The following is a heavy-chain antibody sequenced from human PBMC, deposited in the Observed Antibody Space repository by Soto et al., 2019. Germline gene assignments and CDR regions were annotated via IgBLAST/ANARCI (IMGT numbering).Heavy chain of an antibody. Sequence: QVQLVESGGGVVQPGRSLRLSCAASGFTFSSYAMHWVRQAPGKGLEWVAVISYDGSNKYYADSVKGRFTISRDNSKNTLYLQMNSLRAEDTAVYYCAGPGIAVAGSYYYYYYGMDVWGQGTTVTVSS. V-gene: IGHV3-30-3*01. CDR2: ISYDGSNK. CDR3: AGPGIAVAGSYYYYYYGMDV. CDR1: GFTFSSYA. D-gene: IGHD6-19*01. J-gene: IGHJ6*02.